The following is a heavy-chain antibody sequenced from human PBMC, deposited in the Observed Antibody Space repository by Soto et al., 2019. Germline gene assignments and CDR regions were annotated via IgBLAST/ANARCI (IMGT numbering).Heavy chain of an antibody. D-gene: IGHD5-12*01. V-gene: IGHV4-30-4*01. CDR3: ARDTYSGYDFGL. J-gene: IGHJ5*02. Sequence: QVQLRESGPGLVKPSQTLSLTCSVSGASVAGGSYYWSWVRQPPGKGLEWIGYITSRGRPFYNPSLTRRGTISTNTSKNQLSLQLTSVTAADTGVYYCARDTYSGYDFGLWGQGTLVTVSS. CDR1: GASVAGGSYY. CDR2: ITSRGRP.